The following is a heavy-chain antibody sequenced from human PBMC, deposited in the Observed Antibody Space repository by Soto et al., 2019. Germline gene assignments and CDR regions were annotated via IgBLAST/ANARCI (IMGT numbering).Heavy chain of an antibody. D-gene: IGHD3-22*01. Sequence: PGASVKISGKGCGCRFTSYWIGWVRQIPGKGLEWMGIIYPGDSDTRYSPSFQGQVTISADKSISTAYLQWSSLKASDTAMYYCARLNNYYDSSGYSAFDIWGQGTMVTVSS. CDR1: GCRFTSYW. V-gene: IGHV5-51*01. CDR2: IYPGDSDT. J-gene: IGHJ3*02. CDR3: ARLNNYYDSSGYSAFDI.